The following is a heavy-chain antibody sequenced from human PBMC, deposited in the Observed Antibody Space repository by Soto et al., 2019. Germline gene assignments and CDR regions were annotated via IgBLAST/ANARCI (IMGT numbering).Heavy chain of an antibody. CDR2: IWNAGNSK. CDR3: ARGPDYSNFGYFDY. J-gene: IGHJ4*02. CDR1: GFTFSSHA. D-gene: IGHD4-4*01. Sequence: QVQLVESGGGVVQPGRSLRLSCAASGFTFSSHAMNWVRQAPGKGLEWVALIWNAGNSKYYADAGSVKGRFTISRDNSRNTLYLEMNSVRADDTGVYYCARGPDYSNFGYFDYWGQGTLVTVSS. V-gene: IGHV3-33*01.